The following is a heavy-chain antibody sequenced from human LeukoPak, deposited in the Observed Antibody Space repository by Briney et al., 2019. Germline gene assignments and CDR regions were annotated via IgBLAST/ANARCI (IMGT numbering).Heavy chain of an antibody. CDR2: INPNSGGT. Sequence: ASVKVSCKASGYTFTGYYMHWVRQATGQGLEWMGRINPNSGGTNYAQKFQGRVTMTRDTSITTGYMELSRLRSDDTAVYYCARDPAVAGQYDSWGQGTLVTVSS. CDR3: ARDPAVAGQYDS. V-gene: IGHV1-2*06. D-gene: IGHD6-19*01. J-gene: IGHJ4*02. CDR1: GYTFTGYY.